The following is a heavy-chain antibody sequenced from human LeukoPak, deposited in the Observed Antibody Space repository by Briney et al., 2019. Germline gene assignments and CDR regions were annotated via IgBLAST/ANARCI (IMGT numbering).Heavy chain of an antibody. D-gene: IGHD2-15*01. CDR3: ARGFVCSGGSCYSYDYYYYMDV. J-gene: IGHJ6*03. CDR2: IIPIFGTA. Sequence: SVKVSCKASGGTFSSYAISWVRQAPGQGLEWMGRIIPIFGTANYAQKFQGRVTITTDKSTSTAYMELSSLRSEDTAVYYCARGFVCSGGSCYSYDYYYYMDVWGKGTTVTISS. CDR1: GGTFSSYA. V-gene: IGHV1-69*05.